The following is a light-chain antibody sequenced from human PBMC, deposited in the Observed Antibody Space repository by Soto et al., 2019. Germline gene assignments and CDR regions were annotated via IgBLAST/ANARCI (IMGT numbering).Light chain of an antibody. CDR1: SNELGGYNY. CDR2: DVT. V-gene: IGLV2-14*03. J-gene: IGLJ1*01. CDR3: SSYTTSNTRQIV. Sequence: QSSPTPPPPPSGAPGQSITISFPRNSNELGGYNYVSWYQHHPGKAPKLIIYDVTNRPSGVSNPFSGSKSGNTASLTISGLQPEDEADYYCSSYTTSNTRQIVFGTGTKVTVL.